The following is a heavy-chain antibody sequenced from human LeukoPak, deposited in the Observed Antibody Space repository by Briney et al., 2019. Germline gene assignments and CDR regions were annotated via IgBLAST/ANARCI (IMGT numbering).Heavy chain of an antibody. CDR1: GGSFSGYY. CDR2: INHSGST. D-gene: IGHD6-13*01. Sequence: SETLSLTCAAYGGSFSGYYWSWIRQPPGKGLEWIGEINHSGSTNYNPSLKSRVTISVDTSKNQFSLKLSSVTAADTAVYYCARLSTYSSSWYYGMDVWGQGTTVTVSS. CDR3: ARLSTYSSSWYYGMDV. V-gene: IGHV4-34*01. J-gene: IGHJ6*02.